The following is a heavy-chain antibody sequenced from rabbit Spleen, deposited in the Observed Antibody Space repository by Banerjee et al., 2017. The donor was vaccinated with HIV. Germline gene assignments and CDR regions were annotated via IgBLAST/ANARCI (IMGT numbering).Heavy chain of an antibody. CDR1: GVSFSFSSY. CDR3: ARRGDDVSVHRWRL. CDR2: IDTGSSGFT. D-gene: IGHD2-1*01. V-gene: IGHV1S40*01. Sequence: QSLEESGGDLVKPGASLTLSCKASGVSFSFSSYMCWVRQAPGKGLEWIACIDTGSSGFTYFAAWAKGRFTISKTSSTTVTLQVTRLTSADTATYFCARRGDDVSVHRWRLWGPGTLVTVS. J-gene: IGHJ4*01.